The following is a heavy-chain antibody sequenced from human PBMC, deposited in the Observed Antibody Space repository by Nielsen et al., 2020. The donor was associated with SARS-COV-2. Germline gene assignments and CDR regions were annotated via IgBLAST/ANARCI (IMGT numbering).Heavy chain of an antibody. D-gene: IGHD3-3*01. CDR1: GASISGGDYY. Sequence: SETLSLTCTVSGASISGGDYYWSWIRQPPGKGLEWIGHIYNSGSTYYNPSLKSRLTISLDTPENQFSLKLTSVTAADTAVYYCARGAIFGVVSVDFWGQGTLVTVSS. CDR2: IYNSGST. CDR3: ARGAIFGVVSVDF. V-gene: IGHV4-30-4*01. J-gene: IGHJ4*02.